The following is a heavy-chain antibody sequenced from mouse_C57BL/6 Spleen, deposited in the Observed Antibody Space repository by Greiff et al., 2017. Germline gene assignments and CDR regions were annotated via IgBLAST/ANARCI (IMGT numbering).Heavy chain of an antibody. D-gene: IGHD2-5*01. J-gene: IGHJ4*01. CDR1: GYTFTSYW. V-gene: IGHV1-69*01. CDR3: ARRGYSNYRLYAMDY. Sequence: QVQLQQPGAELVMPGASVKLSCKASGYTFTSYWMHWVKQRPGQGLEWIGEIDPSDSYTNSNQKFKGKSTLTVDKSSSTAYMQLSSLTSEDSAVYYCARRGYSNYRLYAMDYWGQGTSVTVSS. CDR2: IDPSDSYT.